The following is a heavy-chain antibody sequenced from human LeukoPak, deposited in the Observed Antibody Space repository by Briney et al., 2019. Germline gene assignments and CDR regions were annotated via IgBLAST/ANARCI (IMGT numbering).Heavy chain of an antibody. J-gene: IGHJ4*02. Sequence: GGSLRLSCAASGFTFSSSAMSWVRQVPGKGLEWVSGISASGGSTYYADSVRGRFTISRDNSKNTLSLQLNSLRAEDTAVYYCAKGTSSSCYSAPNYWGQGTLVTVSS. CDR2: ISASGGST. CDR1: GFTFSSSA. CDR3: AKGTSSSCYSAPNY. V-gene: IGHV3-23*01. D-gene: IGHD2-15*01.